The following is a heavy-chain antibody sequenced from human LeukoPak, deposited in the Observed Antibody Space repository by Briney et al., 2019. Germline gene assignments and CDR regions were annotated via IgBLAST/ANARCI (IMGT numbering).Heavy chain of an antibody. V-gene: IGHV3-30*09. CDR3: ARPRSSTSCSRRFDP. J-gene: IGHJ5*02. CDR1: GFTFCSYA. Sequence: PGRSLRLSCAASGFTFCSYAMHWVRQAPGKGLVSVVVISYDGSNKYYADSVKGRIAISRDNSKNTLYLQMNSLRAEDTAVYYCARPRSSTSCSRRFDPWGQGTLVTVSS. CDR2: ISYDGSNK. D-gene: IGHD2-2*01.